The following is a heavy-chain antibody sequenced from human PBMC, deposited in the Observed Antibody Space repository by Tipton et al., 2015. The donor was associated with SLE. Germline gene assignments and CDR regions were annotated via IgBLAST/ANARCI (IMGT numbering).Heavy chain of an antibody. J-gene: IGHJ4*02. CDR3: AKDARRTPYYFDY. CDR2: ISYDGSNK. Sequence: SLRLSCAASGFTFSSYAMHWVRQAPGKGLEWVAVISYDGSNKYYADSVKGRFTISRDNSKNTLYLQMNSLRAEDTAVYYCAKDARRTPYYFDYWGQGTLVTVSS. V-gene: IGHV3-30-3*01. CDR1: GFTFSSYA.